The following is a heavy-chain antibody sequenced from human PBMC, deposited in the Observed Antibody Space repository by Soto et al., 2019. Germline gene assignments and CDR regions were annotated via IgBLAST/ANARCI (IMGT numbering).Heavy chain of an antibody. V-gene: IGHV1-69*12. J-gene: IGHJ5*02. CDR3: ARGGDVVVVVAATGGFDP. CDR1: GGTFSSYA. Sequence: QVQLVQSGAEVKKPGSSVKVSCKASGGTFSSYAISWVRQAPGQGLEWMGGIIPIFGTANYAKKFQGRVTITANESTSTAYMELSSLRSEDTAVYYCARGGDVVVVVAATGGFDPWGQGTLVTVSS. CDR2: IIPIFGTA. D-gene: IGHD2-15*01.